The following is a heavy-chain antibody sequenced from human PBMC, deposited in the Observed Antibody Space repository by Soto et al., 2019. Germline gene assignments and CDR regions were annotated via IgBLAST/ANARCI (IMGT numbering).Heavy chain of an antibody. Sequence: SESLSPTFLHYGWAFSVFYWSRIRQPPGKGLEWIGEINHSGSTNYNPSLKSRVTISVDTSKNQFSLKLSSVTAADTAVYYCARSGYDYVWGSYRYSNWFDPWGQG. V-gene: IGHV4-34*01. D-gene: IGHD3-16*02. CDR2: INHSGST. J-gene: IGHJ5*02. CDR3: ARSGYDYVWGSYRYSNWFDP. CDR1: GWAFSVFY.